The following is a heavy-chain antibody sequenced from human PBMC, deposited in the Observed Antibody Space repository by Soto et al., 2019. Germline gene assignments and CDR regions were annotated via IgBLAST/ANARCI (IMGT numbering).Heavy chain of an antibody. CDR2: TYYRSKWYN. CDR1: GDGVSSNSAG. Sequence: SQSRSLTCAISGDGVSSNSAGCNWIRQSPSRGLEWLGRTYYRSKWYNDYAVSVKSRITINPDTSKNQFSLQLNSVTPEDTAVYYCARESRVMRTGTTFIDYWGQGTLVTVSS. J-gene: IGHJ4*02. V-gene: IGHV6-1*01. D-gene: IGHD1-7*01. CDR3: ARESRVMRTGTTFIDY.